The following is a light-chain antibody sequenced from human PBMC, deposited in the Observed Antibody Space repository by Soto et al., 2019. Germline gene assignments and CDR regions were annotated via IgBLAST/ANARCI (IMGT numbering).Light chain of an antibody. V-gene: IGKV1-13*02. Sequence: AIQMTQSPSSLSASVGDRVTITCRASQSISSYLNWYQQKPGKAPKLLIYDASSLDSGVPSRFSGSGSGTDFTLTISCLQSEDVASYYCQHYYSYPITCGQGTRL. J-gene: IGKJ5*01. CDR1: QSISSY. CDR2: DAS. CDR3: QHYYSYPIT.